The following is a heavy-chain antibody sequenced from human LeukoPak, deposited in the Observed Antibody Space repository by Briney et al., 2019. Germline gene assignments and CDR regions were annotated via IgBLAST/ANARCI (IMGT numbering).Heavy chain of an antibody. Sequence: GGSLRLSCAASGFTFSSYAMSWVRQAPGKGLEWVSAISGSGDSTYYADSVKGRFTISRDNSKNTLYLQMNSLRAEDTAVYYCARDRLWFGESPYYYGMDVWGQGTTVTVSS. J-gene: IGHJ6*02. CDR1: GFTFSSYA. CDR2: ISGSGDST. D-gene: IGHD3-10*01. V-gene: IGHV3-23*01. CDR3: ARDRLWFGESPYYYGMDV.